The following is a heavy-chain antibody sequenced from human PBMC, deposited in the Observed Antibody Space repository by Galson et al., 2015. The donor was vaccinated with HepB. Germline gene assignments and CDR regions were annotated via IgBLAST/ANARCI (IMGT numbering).Heavy chain of an antibody. J-gene: IGHJ4*02. CDR3: ARDQEDYDYVWGSYRAFDY. CDR1: GFTFSSYW. V-gene: IGHV3-7*03. CDR2: IKQDGSEK. Sequence: SLRLSCAASGFTFSSYWMSWVRQAPGKGLEWVANIKQDGSEKYYVDSVKGRFTISRDNAKNSLYLQMNSLGAEDTAVYYCARDQEDYDYVWGSYRAFDYWGQGTLVTVSS. D-gene: IGHD3-16*02.